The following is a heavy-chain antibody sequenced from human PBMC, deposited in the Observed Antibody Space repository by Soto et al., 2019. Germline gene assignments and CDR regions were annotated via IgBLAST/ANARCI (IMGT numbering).Heavy chain of an antibody. Sequence: PGGSLRLSCAASGFTFDDYTMHWVRQAPGKGLEWVSLISWDGGSTYYADSVKGRFTISRDNSKNSLYLQMNSLRTEDTALYYCAKAFRDGYNWYYFDYWGQGTLVTVSS. CDR1: GFTFDDYT. CDR3: AKAFRDGYNWYYFDY. J-gene: IGHJ4*02. D-gene: IGHD5-12*01. V-gene: IGHV3-43*01. CDR2: ISWDGGST.